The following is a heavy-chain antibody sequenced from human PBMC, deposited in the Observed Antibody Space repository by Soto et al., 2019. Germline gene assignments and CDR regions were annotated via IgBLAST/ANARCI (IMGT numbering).Heavy chain of an antibody. J-gene: IGHJ6*02. Sequence: GASVKVSCKASGYTLTGYYMHWVRQAPGQGLEWMGWINPNSGGTNYAQKFQGWVTMTRDTSISTAYMELSRLRSDDTAVYYCARGGARYSSSWYSPTRYYGMDVWGQGTTVTVSS. CDR3: ARGGARYSSSWYSPTRYYGMDV. CDR1: GYTLTGYY. V-gene: IGHV1-2*04. D-gene: IGHD6-13*01. CDR2: INPNSGGT.